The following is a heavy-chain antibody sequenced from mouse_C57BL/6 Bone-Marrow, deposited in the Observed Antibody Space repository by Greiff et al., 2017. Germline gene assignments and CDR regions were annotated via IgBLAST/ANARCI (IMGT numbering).Heavy chain of an antibody. CDR3: ARDYYGSRKSFAY. D-gene: IGHD1-1*01. J-gene: IGHJ3*01. Sequence: VQLQQSGAELVKPGASVKLSCKASGYTFTSYWMHWVKQRPGRGLEWIGRIDPNSGGTKYNEKFKSKATLTVDKPSSTAYMQLSSLTSEDSAVYYCARDYYGSRKSFAYWGQGTLVTVSA. CDR1: GYTFTSYW. CDR2: IDPNSGGT. V-gene: IGHV1-72*01.